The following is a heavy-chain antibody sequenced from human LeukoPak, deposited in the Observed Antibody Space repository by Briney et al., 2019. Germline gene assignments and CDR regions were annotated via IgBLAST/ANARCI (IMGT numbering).Heavy chain of an antibody. D-gene: IGHD1-26*01. J-gene: IGHJ4*02. Sequence: GESLRLSCEASGFSSEFTFSTYAMSWVRQAPGRGLEWVSAISGSGGYTYYADSVKGRFTISRDNFKNTLYLQMNSLRAEDTAVYYCAKDDAGSYVSCFDYWGQGTLVTVSS. CDR3: AKDDAGSYVSCFDY. CDR1: GFSSEFTFSTYA. V-gene: IGHV3-23*01. CDR2: ISGSGGYT.